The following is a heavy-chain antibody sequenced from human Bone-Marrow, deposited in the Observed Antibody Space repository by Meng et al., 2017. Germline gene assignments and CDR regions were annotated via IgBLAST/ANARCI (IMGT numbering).Heavy chain of an antibody. CDR3: ARDEDISAAGKLFGDY. CDR1: GGTFSSYA. V-gene: IGHV1-69*06. J-gene: IGHJ4*02. D-gene: IGHD6-13*01. Sequence: SVKVSCKASGGTFSSYAISWVRQAPGQGLEWMGGIIPIFATANYAQKVQGRVTITADKSTSTAYMELSSLRSEDTAVYYCARDEDISAAGKLFGDYWGQGTLVTVSS. CDR2: IIPIFATA.